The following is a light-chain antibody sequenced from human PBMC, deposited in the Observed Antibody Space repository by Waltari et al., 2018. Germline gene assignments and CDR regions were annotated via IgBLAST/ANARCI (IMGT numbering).Light chain of an antibody. V-gene: IGLV7-46*01. CDR2: DTT. CDR3: FLSYGGARV. CDR1: TGAVTNGHS. Sequence: QAVVTQEPSLTVSPGGTVTLTCGSSTGAVTNGHSPYWFQQKRGQAPRTLIYDTTDGHSWTPARFSGSLLGGKAALTLSGAQPEDEADYYCFLSYGGARVFGGGTKLTVL. J-gene: IGLJ3*02.